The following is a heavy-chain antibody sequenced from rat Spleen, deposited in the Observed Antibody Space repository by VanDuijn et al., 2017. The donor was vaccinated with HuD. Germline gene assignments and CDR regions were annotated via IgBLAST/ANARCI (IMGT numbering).Heavy chain of an antibody. J-gene: IGHJ3*01. CDR3: ARGWERFAY. V-gene: IGHV2-43*01. Sequence: QVQLKESGPGLVQPSQTLSLTCTVSGFSLTNYHVTWVRQPPGKGLEWMGVIWTGGSTAYNSLLNSRLSISRDTSKSQVFLRMNSLQTEDTAMYFCARGWERFAYWGQGTLVTVSS. CDR1: GFSLTNYH. D-gene: IGHD5-1*01. CDR2: IWTGGST.